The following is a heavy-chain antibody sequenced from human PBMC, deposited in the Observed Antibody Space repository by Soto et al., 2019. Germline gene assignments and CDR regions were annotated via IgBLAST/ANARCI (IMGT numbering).Heavy chain of an antibody. CDR2: VNSDGSSK. J-gene: IGHJ6*02. CDR3: ARGLKNYYAMDV. D-gene: IGHD3-16*01. CDR1: GFTFNSYW. V-gene: IGHV3-74*01. Sequence: PGGSLRLSCAASGFTFNSYWMHWVRQAPGKGLVWVSRVNSDGSSKYYGDSMKGRFTISRDNAENTVYLQMNSLRDEDTAVYFCARGLKNYYAMDVWGQGTTVTVSS.